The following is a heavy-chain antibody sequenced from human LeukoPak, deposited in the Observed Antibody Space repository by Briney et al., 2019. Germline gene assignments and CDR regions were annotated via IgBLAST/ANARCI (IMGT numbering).Heavy chain of an antibody. V-gene: IGHV1-2*02. CDR3: ARDSGYDPTDY. Sequence: ASVKVSCKASGYTFTGYYMHWVRQAPGQGLEWMGWINPNSGDTNYAQKFQGRVTMTRDTSISTAYMELSRLRSDDTAVYYCARDSGYDPTDYWGQGTLVTVSS. J-gene: IGHJ4*02. D-gene: IGHD5-12*01. CDR2: INPNSGDT. CDR1: GYTFTGYY.